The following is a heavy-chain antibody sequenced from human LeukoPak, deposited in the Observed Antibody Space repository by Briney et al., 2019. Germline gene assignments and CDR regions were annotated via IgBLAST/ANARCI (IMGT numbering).Heavy chain of an antibody. CDR1: GYTFTGYY. V-gene: IGHV1-2*02. D-gene: IGHD3-10*01. J-gene: IGHJ6*03. CDR3: AAARGSGSYYGSSYYYMDV. Sequence: GASVKVSCKASGYTFTGYYMHWVRQAPGQGLEWMGWINPNSGGTNYAQKFQGRVTMTRDTSISTAYMELSRLRSEDTAVYYCAAARGSGSYYGSSYYYMDVWGKGTTVTISS. CDR2: INPNSGGT.